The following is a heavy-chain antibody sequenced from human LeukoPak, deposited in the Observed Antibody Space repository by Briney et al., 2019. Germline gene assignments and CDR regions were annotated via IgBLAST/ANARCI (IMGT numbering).Heavy chain of an antibody. CDR1: GGSFSGYY. CDR2: INHSGST. CDR3: ARGPFDCSSTSCYTAGWFDP. D-gene: IGHD2-2*02. V-gene: IGHV4-34*01. J-gene: IGHJ5*02. Sequence: SETLSLTCAVYGGSFSGYYWSWIRQPPGKGLEWIGEINHSGSTNYNPSLKSRVTISVDTSKNQFSLKLSSVTAADTAVYYCARGPFDCSSTSCYTAGWFDPWGQGTLVTVSS.